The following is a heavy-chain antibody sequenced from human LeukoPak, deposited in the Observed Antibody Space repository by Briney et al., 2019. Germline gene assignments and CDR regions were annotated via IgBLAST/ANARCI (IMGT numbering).Heavy chain of an antibody. V-gene: IGHV3-53*01. CDR1: GFIVSSNY. D-gene: IGHD3-22*01. CDR2: ISSGGNT. CDR3: AREVRGYYFDY. J-gene: IGHJ4*02. Sequence: GVSLRLSCAASGFIVSSNYMSWVRQAPGEGLEWVSVISSGGNTYYADSVKGRFTISRDNSKNTLYLQMNGLRAEDTAVYYCAREVRGYYFDYWGQGTLVTVSS.